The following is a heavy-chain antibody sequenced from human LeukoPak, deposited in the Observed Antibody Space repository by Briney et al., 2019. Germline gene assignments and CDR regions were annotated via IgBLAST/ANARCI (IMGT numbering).Heavy chain of an antibody. CDR1: GGTFSSYA. CDR2: IIPIFGTA. J-gene: IGHJ4*02. Sequence: ASVKVSCKASGGTFSSYAISWVRQAPGQGLEWMGGIIPIFGTANYAQKFQGRVTITTDESTSTAYMELSSLRSEDTAVYYCARDTAYCGGDCAGYWGQGTLVTVSS. D-gene: IGHD2-21*01. V-gene: IGHV1-69*05. CDR3: ARDTAYCGGDCAGY.